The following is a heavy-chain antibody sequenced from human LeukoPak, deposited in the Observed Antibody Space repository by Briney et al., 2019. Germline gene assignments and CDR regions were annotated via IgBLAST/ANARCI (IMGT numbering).Heavy chain of an antibody. Sequence: ASVKVSCKASGYTFTGYYMHWVRQAPGQGLEWMGWINPNSGGTNYAQKFQGRVTMTRDTSISTAYMELRRLRSDDTAVYYCARVEMATIMSYFDYWGQGTLVTVSS. CDR1: GYTFTGYY. CDR2: INPNSGGT. J-gene: IGHJ4*02. D-gene: IGHD5-12*01. V-gene: IGHV1-2*02. CDR3: ARVEMATIMSYFDY.